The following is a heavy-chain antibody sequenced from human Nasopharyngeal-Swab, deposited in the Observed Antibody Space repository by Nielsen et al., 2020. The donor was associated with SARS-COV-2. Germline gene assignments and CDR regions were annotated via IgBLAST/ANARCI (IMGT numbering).Heavy chain of an antibody. CDR2: IWYDGSNK. D-gene: IGHD1-26*01. Sequence: GESLKISCAASGFTFSSYSMNWVRQAPGKGLEWVAVIWYDGSNKYYADSVKGRFTISRDNSKNTLYLQMNSLRAEDTAVYYCARDGIVGATTGLDYWGQGTLVTVSS. CDR1: GFTFSSYS. CDR3: ARDGIVGATTGLDY. V-gene: IGHV3-33*08. J-gene: IGHJ4*02.